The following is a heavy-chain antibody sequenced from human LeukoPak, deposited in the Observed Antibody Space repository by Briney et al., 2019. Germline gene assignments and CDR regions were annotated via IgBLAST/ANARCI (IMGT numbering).Heavy chain of an antibody. D-gene: IGHD4/OR15-4a*01. CDR2: IWYDGSDK. J-gene: IGHJ3*02. CDR1: GFTFSSYG. Sequence: GVSLRLSCAASGFTFSSYGMHWVRQAPGKGLEWVAVIWYDGSDKYYTDSVKGRFTISRDNPKNTLYLQMNSPRAEDTAIYYCARAGAAFDIWGQGTMVTVAS. V-gene: IGHV3-33*01. CDR3: ARAGAAFDI.